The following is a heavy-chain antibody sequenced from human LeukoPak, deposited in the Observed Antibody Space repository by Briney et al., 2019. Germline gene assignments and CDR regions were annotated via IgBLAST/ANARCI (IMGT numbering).Heavy chain of an antibody. CDR2: IYYSGSP. J-gene: IGHJ4*02. CDR3: ARHLRYFEY. CDR1: GGSISSSIYY. Sequence: SETLSLTCPVPGGSISSSIYYWGWLRQPPGNGLEWIGSIYYSGSPYYNPSLKSRVAVCVDTSKNQLSLKLSSVTAADTAVYYCARHLRYFEYWGQGTLVTVSS. V-gene: IGHV4-39*01.